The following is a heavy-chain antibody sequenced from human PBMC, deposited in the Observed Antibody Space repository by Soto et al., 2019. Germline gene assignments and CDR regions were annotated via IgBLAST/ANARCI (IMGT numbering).Heavy chain of an antibody. CDR3: AKALGELSPESYDY. V-gene: IGHV3-30*04. CDR2: ISYDGSNK. D-gene: IGHD3-16*02. J-gene: IGHJ4*02. CDR1: GFTFSSYA. Sequence: GGPLRHSCAASGFTFSSYAMHLFCQAPGKGLEWVAFISYDGSNKYYADSVKGRFTISRDSSKKTLYLQMNSLRPEDTAVYYCAKALGELSPESYDYWGQGTLVTVSS.